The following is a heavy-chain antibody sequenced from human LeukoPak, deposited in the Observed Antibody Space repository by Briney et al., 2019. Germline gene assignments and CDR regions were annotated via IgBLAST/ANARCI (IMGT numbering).Heavy chain of an antibody. D-gene: IGHD3-10*01. CDR2: ISSSSSYI. Sequence: GGSLRLSCAASGFTFSSYSMNWVRQAPGKGLEWVSSISSSSSYIYYADSVKGRFTISRDNAKNSLYLQMNSLRAEDTAVYYCARHGGGGYYFLDYWGQGTLVTVSS. J-gene: IGHJ4*02. CDR1: GFTFSSYS. V-gene: IGHV3-21*04. CDR3: ARHGGGGYYFLDY.